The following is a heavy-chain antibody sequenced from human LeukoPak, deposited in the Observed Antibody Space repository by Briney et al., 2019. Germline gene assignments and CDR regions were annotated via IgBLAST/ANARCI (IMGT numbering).Heavy chain of an antibody. CDR2: ISYDGSNK. Sequence: QTGGSLRLSCAASGFTFSSYAMHWVRQAPGKGLEWVAVISYDGSNKYYADSVKGRFTISRDNSKNTIYLQMNSLRAEDTALYYCAKEGHLGYCSSTTCYIDYWGQGTLVTVSS. D-gene: IGHD2-2*02. J-gene: IGHJ4*02. CDR3: AKEGHLGYCSSTTCYIDY. V-gene: IGHV3-30-3*01. CDR1: GFTFSSYA.